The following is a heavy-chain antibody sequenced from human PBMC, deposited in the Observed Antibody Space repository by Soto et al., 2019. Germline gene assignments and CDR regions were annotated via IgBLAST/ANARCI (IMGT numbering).Heavy chain of an antibody. J-gene: IGHJ5*02. CDR1: GGSISSGGYY. CDR2: IYYSGST. V-gene: IGHV4-31*03. D-gene: IGHD2-2*02. CDR3: ARGLRYCSSTSCYTRSSNWFDP. Sequence: ASETLSLTCTVSGGSISSGGYYWSWIRQHPGKGLEWIGYIYYSGSTYYNPSLKSRVTISVDTSKNQFSLKLSSVTAADTAVYYCARGLRYCSSTSCYTRSSNWFDPWGQGTLVTVSS.